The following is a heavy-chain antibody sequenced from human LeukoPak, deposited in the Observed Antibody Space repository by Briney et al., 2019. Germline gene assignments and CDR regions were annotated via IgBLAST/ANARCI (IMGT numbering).Heavy chain of an antibody. D-gene: IGHD4-17*01. CDR3: ASEDDYGDYDAFGM. CDR1: GFTFSSYS. J-gene: IGHJ3*02. CDR2: ISSSSSYI. V-gene: IGHV3-21*01. Sequence: GGSLSLSCAASGFTFSSYSMNWVRQAPGQGLEWVSSISSSSSYIYYADSVKGRFTISRDNAKNSLYLQMNSLRAEDTAVYYCASEDDYGDYDAFGMGGERPVVSVSS.